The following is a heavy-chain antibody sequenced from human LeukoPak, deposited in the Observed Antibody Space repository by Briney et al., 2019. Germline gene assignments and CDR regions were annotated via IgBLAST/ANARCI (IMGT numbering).Heavy chain of an antibody. CDR2: INPSGGST. CDR1: GYTFTSYG. Sequence: GASVKVSCKASGYTFTSYGISWVRQAPGQGLEWMGIINPSGGSTSYAQKFQGRVTMTRDTSTSTVYMELSSLRSEDTAVYYCARGASDLDFDYWGQGTLVTVSS. J-gene: IGHJ4*02. V-gene: IGHV1-46*01. D-gene: IGHD3-3*01. CDR3: ARGASDLDFDY.